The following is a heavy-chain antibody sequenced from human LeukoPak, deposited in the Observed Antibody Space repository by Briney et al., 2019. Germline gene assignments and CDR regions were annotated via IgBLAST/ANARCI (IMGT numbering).Heavy chain of an antibody. CDR3: TRGSGWYYY. CDR1: GFTLSSHW. D-gene: IGHD6-19*01. Sequence: GGSLRLSCAASGFTLSSHWMTWVRQAPGKGPEWVANIKEDGSEKYYVDSVRGRFTISRGNGKNSLYLQMNSLRVEDTGVYYCTRGSGWYYYWGQGTLVTVS. V-gene: IGHV3-7*01. J-gene: IGHJ4*02. CDR2: IKEDGSEK.